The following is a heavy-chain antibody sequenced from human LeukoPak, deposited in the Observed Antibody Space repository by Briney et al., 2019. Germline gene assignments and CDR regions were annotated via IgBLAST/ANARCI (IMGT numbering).Heavy chain of an antibody. CDR2: ISGSGGST. D-gene: IGHD2-21*02. CDR1: GFTFSSYA. Sequence: GGSLRLSCAASGFTFSSYAVSWVRQAPGKGLEWVSAISGSGGSTYYADSVKGRFTISRDNSKNTLYLQMNSLRAEDTAVYYCAKGLAHCGGDCYSGFDYWGQGTLVTVSS. J-gene: IGHJ4*02. V-gene: IGHV3-23*01. CDR3: AKGLAHCGGDCYSGFDY.